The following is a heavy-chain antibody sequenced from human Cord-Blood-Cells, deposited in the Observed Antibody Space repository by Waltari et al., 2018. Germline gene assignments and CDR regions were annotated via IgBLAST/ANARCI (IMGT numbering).Heavy chain of an antibody. CDR1: GGSLSSYY. D-gene: IGHD4-17*01. CDR2: IYYSGST. CDR3: ARQGPSYGDYDY. J-gene: IGHJ4*02. V-gene: IGHV4-59*01. Sequence: VQLQESGPGLVKPSEPLSLTGTVPGGSLSSYYWRWIRQPPGKGLEWIGYIYYSGSTNYNPSLKSRVTISLDTSKNQFSLKLSSVTAADTAVYYCARQGPSYGDYDYWGQGTLVTVSS.